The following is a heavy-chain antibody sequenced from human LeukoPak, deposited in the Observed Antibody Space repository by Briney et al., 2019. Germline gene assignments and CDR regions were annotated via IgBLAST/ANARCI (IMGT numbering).Heavy chain of an antibody. CDR1: GYTFTSYD. J-gene: IGHJ4*02. CDR2: MNPNSGNT. CDR3: ARGGLYDYGSGPWGNDY. V-gene: IGHV1-8*01. D-gene: IGHD3-10*01. Sequence: ASVKVSCKASGYTFTSYDINWVRQATGQGLEWMGWMNPNSGNTGYAQKFQGRVTMTRNTSISTAYMELSSLRSEDTAVYYCARGGLYDYGSGPWGNDYWGQGTLVTVSS.